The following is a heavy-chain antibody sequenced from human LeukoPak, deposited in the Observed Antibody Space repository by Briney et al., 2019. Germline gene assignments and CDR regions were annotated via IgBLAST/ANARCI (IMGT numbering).Heavy chain of an antibody. J-gene: IGHJ4*02. CDR3: AREGIAVALDY. Sequence: GGSLRLSCAASGFTFSSYAMHWVRQAPGKGREWVAVISYDGSNKYYADSVKGRFTISRDNSKNTLYLQMNSLRAEDTAVYYCAREGIAVALDYWGQGTLVTVSS. V-gene: IGHV3-30*04. CDR2: ISYDGSNK. CDR1: GFTFSSYA. D-gene: IGHD6-19*01.